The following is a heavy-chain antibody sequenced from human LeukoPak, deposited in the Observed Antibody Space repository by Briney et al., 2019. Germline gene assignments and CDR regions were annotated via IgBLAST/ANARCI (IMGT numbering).Heavy chain of an antibody. CDR2: IIPIFGTA. J-gene: IGHJ6*02. Sequence: GASVKVSCKASGGTFSSYAISWVRQAPGQGLEWMGGIIPIFGTANYAQKFQGRVTITADESTSTAYMELSSLRSEDTAVYYCAIPYCGGGCYSGVYYYGMDVWGQGTTVTVSS. D-gene: IGHD2-21*01. CDR3: AIPYCGGGCYSGVYYYGMDV. CDR1: GGTFSSYA. V-gene: IGHV1-69*13.